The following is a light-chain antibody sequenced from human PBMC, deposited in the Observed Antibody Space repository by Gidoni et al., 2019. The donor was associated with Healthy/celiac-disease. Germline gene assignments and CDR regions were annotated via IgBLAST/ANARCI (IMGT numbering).Light chain of an antibody. Sequence: SNELTQPASVSVSPGQTASITCSGDKLGDKYACWYHQKSGQSPVMVIYQDIKRPSGIPERFSGPNSGNTAPLTISGTHAMDEADYYCQAWDSSTGVFGTGTKVIVL. CDR2: QDI. J-gene: IGLJ1*01. CDR3: QAWDSSTGV. V-gene: IGLV3-1*01. CDR1: KLGDKY.